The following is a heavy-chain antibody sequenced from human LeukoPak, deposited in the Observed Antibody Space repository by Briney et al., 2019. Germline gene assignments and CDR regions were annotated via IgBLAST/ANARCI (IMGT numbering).Heavy chain of an antibody. CDR1: GYTFTSYD. D-gene: IGHD6-6*01. CDR3: ARGVYSSSSYYFDY. Sequence: ASVKVSCEASGYTFTSYDINWVRQATGQGLEWMGWMNPNSGNTGYAQKFQGRVTMTRNTSISTAYMELSSLRSEDTAVYYCARGVYSSSSYYFDYWGQGTLVTVSS. CDR2: MNPNSGNT. J-gene: IGHJ4*02. V-gene: IGHV1-8*01.